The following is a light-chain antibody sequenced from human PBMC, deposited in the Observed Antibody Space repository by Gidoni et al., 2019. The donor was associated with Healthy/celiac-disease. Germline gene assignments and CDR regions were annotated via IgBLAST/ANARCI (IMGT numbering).Light chain of an antibody. J-gene: IGLJ2*01. V-gene: IGLV3-21*02. Sequence: SYVLTQPPSVSVAPGQMARITCGGNNIGSKSVHWYQQKPGQAPVLVVYYDSDRPSGIPERFSGSNSWNTATLTISRVEAGDEADYYCQVWDSSSDHVVFGGGTKLTVL. CDR3: QVWDSSSDHVV. CDR1: NIGSKS. CDR2: YDS.